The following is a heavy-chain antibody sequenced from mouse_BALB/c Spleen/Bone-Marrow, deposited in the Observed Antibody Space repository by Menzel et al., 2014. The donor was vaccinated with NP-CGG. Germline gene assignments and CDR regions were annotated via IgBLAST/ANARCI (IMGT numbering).Heavy chain of an antibody. J-gene: IGHJ2*01. D-gene: IGHD3-1*01. CDR3: TTLARNSFDY. CDR2: IYPGNSDT. CDR1: GYTFSNYW. V-gene: IGHV1-5*01. Sequence: EVQLQQSGTVLARPGAAVKMSCKASGYTFSNYWMHWVKQRPGQGLEWIGTIYPGNSDTTYNQNFKGKAKLTAVTSTSTAYMELSSLTNEDSAVYYCTTLARNSFDYWGQGTTLTVSS.